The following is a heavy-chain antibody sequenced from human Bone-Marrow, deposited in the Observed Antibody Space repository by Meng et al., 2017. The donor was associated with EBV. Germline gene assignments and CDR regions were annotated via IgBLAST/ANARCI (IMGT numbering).Heavy chain of an antibody. CDR2: MNHSGST. V-gene: IGHV4-34*01. Sequence: QVQLQQWAAGLLKPSETLSRTCAVYGGSFRGYYWSWISQPPGKGLEWIGEMNHSGSTNYNPSLKSRVTISVDTSKNQFSLKLSSVTAADTAVYYCARGQHLTMVQGVIILIGPKFDPWGQGTLVTVSA. D-gene: IGHD3-10*01. CDR1: GGSFRGYY. CDR3: ARGQHLTMVQGVIILIGPKFDP. J-gene: IGHJ5*02.